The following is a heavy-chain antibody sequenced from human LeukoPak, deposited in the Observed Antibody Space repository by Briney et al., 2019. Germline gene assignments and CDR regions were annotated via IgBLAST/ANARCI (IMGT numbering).Heavy chain of an antibody. CDR1: GYTFSGYY. CDR2: INPNTGGT. J-gene: IGHJ5*02. D-gene: IGHD3-10*01. V-gene: IGHV1-2*02. CDR3: ARPLRVTMNRGAAFRASSDFDP. Sequence: ASVKVSCKASGYTFSGYYIHWVRQAPGQGLEWRGWINPNTGGTKYAQRFQDRVTMTRDTSISTAYMEVSRLRYDDTAVYYCARPLRVTMNRGAAFRASSDFDPWGQGTLVPVSS.